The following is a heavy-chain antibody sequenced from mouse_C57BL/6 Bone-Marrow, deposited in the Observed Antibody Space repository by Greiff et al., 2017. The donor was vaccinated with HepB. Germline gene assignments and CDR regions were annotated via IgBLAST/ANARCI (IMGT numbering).Heavy chain of an antibody. D-gene: IGHD2-3*01. Sequence: EVQLVESGGGLVKPGGSLKLSCAASGFTFSDYGMHWVRQAPEKGLEWVAYISSGSSTIYYADTVKGRFTISRDNAKNTLFLQMTSLRSEDTAMYYCARGDGYSLGGQGTLVTVSA. CDR1: GFTFSDYG. J-gene: IGHJ3*01. CDR2: ISSGSSTI. V-gene: IGHV5-17*01. CDR3: ARGDGYSL.